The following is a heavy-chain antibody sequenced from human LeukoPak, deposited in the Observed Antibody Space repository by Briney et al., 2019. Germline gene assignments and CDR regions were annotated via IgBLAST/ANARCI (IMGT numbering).Heavy chain of an antibody. D-gene: IGHD1-14*01. J-gene: IGHJ1*01. Sequence: SVKVSCKASGGTFSSHAISWVRQAPGQGLEWMGGIIPIFGTAKYAQKFQGRVTITADESTSTAYMELSSLRSEDTAVYYCARDSSEFRSLIHHWGQGTLVTVSS. V-gene: IGHV1-69*13. CDR1: GGTFSSHA. CDR3: ARDSSEFRSLIHH. CDR2: IIPIFGTA.